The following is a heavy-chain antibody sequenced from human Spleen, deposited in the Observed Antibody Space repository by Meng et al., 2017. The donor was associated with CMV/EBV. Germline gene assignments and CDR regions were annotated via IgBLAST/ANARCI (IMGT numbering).Heavy chain of an antibody. CDR1: GFTFNRFW. J-gene: IGHJ3*02. CDR2: ISNDGRSP. Sequence: GESLKISCEASGFTFNRFWMFWVRQVPGKGLMWVARISNDGRSPTYADSAKGRFTISRDNARNILYLQTNSLRVGDSAVYYCARGGGRCSRTSYPLRGPLDIWGPGTTVTVSS. V-gene: IGHV3-74*03. CDR3: ARGGGRCSRTSYPLRGPLDI. D-gene: IGHD2-2*01.